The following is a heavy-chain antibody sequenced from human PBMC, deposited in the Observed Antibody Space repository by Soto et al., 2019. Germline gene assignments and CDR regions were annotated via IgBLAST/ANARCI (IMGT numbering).Heavy chain of an antibody. D-gene: IGHD2-15*01. V-gene: IGHV4-61*01. CDR2: IYYSGST. J-gene: IGHJ6*02. Sequence: SETLSLPCTVSDGSVSTSSYYWSWIRQPPWKGLEWLAYIYYSGSTIYNPSLKSRVTISVDTSKNQFSLKLSSVTAADTAVYYCARVRYCSGGSCSSQGYGMDVWGQGTTVTVSS. CDR1: DGSVSTSSYY. CDR3: ARVRYCSGGSCSSQGYGMDV.